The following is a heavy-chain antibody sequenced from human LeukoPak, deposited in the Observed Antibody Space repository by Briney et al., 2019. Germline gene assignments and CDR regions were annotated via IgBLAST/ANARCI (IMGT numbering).Heavy chain of an antibody. J-gene: IGHJ5*02. CDR2: ISSSSSYI. CDR1: GFTFSSYS. Sequence: TGGSLRLSCAASGFTFSSYSMNWVRQAPGKGLEWVSSISSSSSYIYYADSVKGRFTISRDNAKSSLYLQMNSLRAEDTAVYYCARDYGDYGFTTDWFDPWGQGTLVTVSS. V-gene: IGHV3-21*01. CDR3: ARDYGDYGFTTDWFDP. D-gene: IGHD4-17*01.